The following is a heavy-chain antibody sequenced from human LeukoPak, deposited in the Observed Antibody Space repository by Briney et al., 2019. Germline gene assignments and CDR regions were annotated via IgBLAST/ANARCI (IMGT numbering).Heavy chain of an antibody. V-gene: IGHV3-23*01. CDR1: EFDFSTHA. CDR2: ISISGTKT. CDR3: AKGDNDILTGYYNSFDY. D-gene: IGHD3-9*01. Sequence: GGSLRLSCAASEFDFSTHAMTWVRQAPGKGLEWVSAISISGTKTYYADSVKGRFTISRDNSKNTLYLQMNSLRAGDTAVYYCAKGDNDILTGYYNSFDYWGQGTLVTVSS. J-gene: IGHJ4*02.